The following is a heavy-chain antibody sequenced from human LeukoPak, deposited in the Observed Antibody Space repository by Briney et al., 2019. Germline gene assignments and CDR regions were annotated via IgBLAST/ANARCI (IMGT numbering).Heavy chain of an antibody. D-gene: IGHD2-21*02. J-gene: IGHJ3*02. V-gene: IGHV3-23*01. CDR2: ISGSGGST. Sequence: PGGSLRLSCAASGFTVSRKYMSWVRQAPGRGLEWVSGISGSGGSTYYADSVKGRFTISRDYSKNTLYLQMNSLRAEDTAVYYCAKDLFRFSLTVVVTATDSQGYAFDIWGQGTMVTVSS. CDR1: GFTVSRKY. CDR3: AKDLFRFSLTVVVTATDSQGYAFDI.